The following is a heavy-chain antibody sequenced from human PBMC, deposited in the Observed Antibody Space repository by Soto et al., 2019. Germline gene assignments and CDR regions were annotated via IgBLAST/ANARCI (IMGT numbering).Heavy chain of an antibody. D-gene: IGHD6-13*01. CDR1: GYTFTDYY. V-gene: IGHV1-2*02. CDR3: AKDSWQQQASYGMDV. J-gene: IGHJ6*02. CDR2: INPNSGGT. Sequence: QVQLVQSGAEVKKPGASVKVSCKASGYTFTDYYIHWVRQAPGQGLEWMGWINPNSGGTLYAQKFQGSVTMTRDTSISTAYMELIRLRSDDTAVYHCAKDSWQQQASYGMDVWGQGTTVTVSS.